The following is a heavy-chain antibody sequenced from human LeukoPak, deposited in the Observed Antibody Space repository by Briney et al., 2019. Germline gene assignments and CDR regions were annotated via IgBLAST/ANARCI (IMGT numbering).Heavy chain of an antibody. D-gene: IGHD4-17*01. CDR1: GGSISSSSYY. CDR3: ARDSDYGDYELGWYFDL. CDR2: ISSSGSTI. J-gene: IGHJ2*01. V-gene: IGHV3-11*04. Sequence: LSLTCTVSGGSISSSSYYWGWIRQPPGKGLEWVSYISSSGSTIYYADSVKGRFTISRDNAKNSLYLQMNSLRAEDTAVYYCARDSDYGDYELGWYFDLWGRGTLVTVSS.